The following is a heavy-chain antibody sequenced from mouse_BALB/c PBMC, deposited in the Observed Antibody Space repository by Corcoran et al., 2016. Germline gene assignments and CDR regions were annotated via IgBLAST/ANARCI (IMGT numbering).Heavy chain of an antibody. CDR1: GFNIKDTY. V-gene: IGHV14-3*02. CDR2: IDPANGNT. D-gene: IGHD2-10*02. CDR3: ARGKYGNYFDY. J-gene: IGHJ2*01. Sequence: EVQLQQSGADLVKPGASVKLSCTASGFNIKDTYMHWVKQRPEQGLEWIGRIDPANGNTKYDPKFQGKATITADTSSNTAYLQLSSLTSEDTAVYYCARGKYGNYFDYWGQGTTLTVSS.